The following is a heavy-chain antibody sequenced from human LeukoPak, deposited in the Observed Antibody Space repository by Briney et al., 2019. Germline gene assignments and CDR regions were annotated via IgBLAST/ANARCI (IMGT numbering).Heavy chain of an antibody. D-gene: IGHD2-8*01. CDR2: VFRLQTVRT. J-gene: IGHJ4*02. CDR3: ARVLHAPYLIDS. V-gene: IGHV4-38-2*02. CDR1: DSSITSTYY. Sequence: SETLSLTCTVSDSSITSTYYWAWFRQPPGKGLEWIATVFRLQTVRTFSNPSLGSRVTMSLDPSHSQFSLNLTSVTAADTALYFCARVLHAPYLIDSWGQGTLVTVSS.